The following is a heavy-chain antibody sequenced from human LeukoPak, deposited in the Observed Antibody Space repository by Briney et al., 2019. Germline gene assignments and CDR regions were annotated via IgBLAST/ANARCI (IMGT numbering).Heavy chain of an antibody. V-gene: IGHV4-34*01. J-gene: IGHJ2*01. CDR3: ARHQLGPRTFWYFDL. D-gene: IGHD7-27*01. Sequence: SETLSLTCAVYGESFSGYYWSWIRQPPGKGLEWIGEINHSGSTNYNPSLKSRVTISVDTSKNQFSLKLSSVTAADTAVYYCARHQLGPRTFWYFDLWGRGTLVTVSS. CDR2: INHSGST. CDR1: GESFSGYY.